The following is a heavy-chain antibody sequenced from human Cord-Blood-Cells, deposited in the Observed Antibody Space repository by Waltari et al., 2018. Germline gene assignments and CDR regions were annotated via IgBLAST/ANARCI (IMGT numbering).Heavy chain of an antibody. Sequence: EVQLVESGGGLVQPGGSLRLSCAASGFTVRSHYLSWVRQAPGKGLEWFSVIYSGGSTYYADSVKGRFTISRHNSKNTLYLQMNSLRAEDTAVYYCARTISRYFDYWGQGTLVTVSS. D-gene: IGHD3-9*01. CDR2: IYSGGST. J-gene: IGHJ4*02. V-gene: IGHV3-53*04. CDR3: ARTISRYFDY. CDR1: GFTVRSHY.